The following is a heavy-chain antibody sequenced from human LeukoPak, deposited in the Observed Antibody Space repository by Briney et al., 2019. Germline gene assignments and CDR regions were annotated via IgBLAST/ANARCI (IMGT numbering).Heavy chain of an antibody. D-gene: IGHD3-22*01. CDR1: GYTLTSYG. CDR3: ARDLHTYYYDSSGYYPDY. J-gene: IGHJ4*02. CDR2: ISAYNGNT. Sequence: GASVKVSCKASGYTLTSYGISWVRQAPGQGLEWMGWISAYNGNTNYAQKLQGRVTMTTDTSTSTAYMELRSLRSDDTAVYYCARDLHTYYYDSSGYYPDYWGQGTLVTVSS. V-gene: IGHV1-18*01.